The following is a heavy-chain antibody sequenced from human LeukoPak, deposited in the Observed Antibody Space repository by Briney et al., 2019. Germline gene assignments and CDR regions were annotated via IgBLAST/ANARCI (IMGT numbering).Heavy chain of an antibody. CDR2: INPSGGST. V-gene: IGHV1-46*01. Sequence: ASVKVSCKASGYTFTSYYMHWVRQAPGQGLEWMGIINPSGGSTSYAQKFQGRVTMTRDTSTSTVYMELSSLRSEDTAVYYCARTPPGSGYSSGWYYFGYWGQGTLVTVSS. J-gene: IGHJ4*02. CDR1: GYTFTSYY. D-gene: IGHD6-19*01. CDR3: ARTPPGSGYSSGWYYFGY.